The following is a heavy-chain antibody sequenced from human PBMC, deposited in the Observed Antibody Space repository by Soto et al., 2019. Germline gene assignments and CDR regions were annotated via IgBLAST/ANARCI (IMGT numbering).Heavy chain of an antibody. D-gene: IGHD2-2*01. CDR1: GYTFTTHG. V-gene: IGHV1-18*01. Sequence: QVQLVQSGAEVKKPGASVKVSCKASGYTFTTHGISWVRQVPGQGLEWMGWVRGDNGHTNYAQSLQGRVTMTTDTSTNTAYMELRSLRSDDTAVYYCARDLGYCRSGNSYREWFDPWGQGTLVTVSS. J-gene: IGHJ5*02. CDR2: VRGDNGHT. CDR3: ARDLGYCRSGNSYREWFDP.